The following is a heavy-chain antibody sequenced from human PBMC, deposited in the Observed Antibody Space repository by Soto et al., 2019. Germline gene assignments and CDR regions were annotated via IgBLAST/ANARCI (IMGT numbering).Heavy chain of an antibody. J-gene: IGHJ5*02. V-gene: IGHV1-8*01. CDR1: GYTFINYD. Sequence: QVQLVQSGAEVKKPGASVKVSCKASGYTFINYDINWVRQGTGQGLEWVGWMNPDSGNTGYAQNCQGRVTMTGNTSISSVYMELSSLTSEDTAVYYCARRRGSTGWFDLWGQGTLVTVSS. CDR2: MNPDSGNT. D-gene: IGHD2-8*02. CDR3: ARRRGSTGWFDL.